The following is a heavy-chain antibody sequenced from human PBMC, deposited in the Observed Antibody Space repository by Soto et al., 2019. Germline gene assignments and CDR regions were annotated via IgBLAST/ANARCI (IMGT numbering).Heavy chain of an antibody. Sequence: ASVKVSCKASGYTFTSYGISWVRQAPGQGLEWMGWISAYNGNTNYAQKLQGRVTMTTDTSTSTAYMEVSSLRSEDTAVYYCARTYHYDSGGKTYFYYGMDVWGQGTMVTVSS. CDR1: GYTFTSYG. CDR3: ARTYHYDSGGKTYFYYGMDV. J-gene: IGHJ6*02. V-gene: IGHV1-18*01. CDR2: ISAYNGNT. D-gene: IGHD3-22*01.